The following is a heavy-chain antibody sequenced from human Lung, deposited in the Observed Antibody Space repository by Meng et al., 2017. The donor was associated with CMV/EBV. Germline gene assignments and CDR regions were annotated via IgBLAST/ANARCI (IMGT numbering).Heavy chain of an antibody. Sequence: GGSXRLXCAASGFRFDDSAMHWVRQAPGKGLEWVSGISWNAGTTGYGDSVKGRFTISRDNAKNSLYLEMNSLRPEDTAIYYCARSYYDGSGHYGYFDYWGQGXLVTVSS. CDR3: ARSYYDGSGHYGYFDY. V-gene: IGHV3-9*01. D-gene: IGHD3-22*01. J-gene: IGHJ4*02. CDR1: GFRFDDSA. CDR2: ISWNAGTT.